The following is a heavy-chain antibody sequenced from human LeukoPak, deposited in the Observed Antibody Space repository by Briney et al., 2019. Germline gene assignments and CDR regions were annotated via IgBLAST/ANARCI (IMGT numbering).Heavy chain of an antibody. CDR1: GFTFSGYS. CDR2: ISSSSSYI. CDR3: AIPYGDRRPNYYYYGMDV. V-gene: IGHV3-21*01. D-gene: IGHD4-17*01. Sequence: PGGSLRLSCAASGFTFSGYSMNWVRQAPGKGLEWVSSISSSSSYIYYADSVKGRFTISRDNAKNSLYLQMNSLRAEDTAVYYCAIPYGDRRPNYYYYGMDVWGQGTTVTVSS. J-gene: IGHJ6*02.